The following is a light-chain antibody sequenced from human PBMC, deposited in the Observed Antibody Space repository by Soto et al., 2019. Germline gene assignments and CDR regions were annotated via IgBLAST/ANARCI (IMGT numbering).Light chain of an antibody. Sequence: EIVMTQSPATLSLSPVERATLSCMARQSVSSNLAWYQQKPGQAPRLLIYGASSRATGIPDRFSGSGSGTDFTLTISRLEPEDFAVYYCQQYGSSPPWKFGQGTKVDIK. J-gene: IGKJ1*01. CDR2: GAS. V-gene: IGKV3-20*01. CDR1: QSVSSN. CDR3: QQYGSSPPWK.